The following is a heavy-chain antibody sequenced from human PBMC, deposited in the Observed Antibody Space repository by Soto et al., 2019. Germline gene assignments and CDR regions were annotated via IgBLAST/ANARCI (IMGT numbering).Heavy chain of an antibody. V-gene: IGHV3-74*01. J-gene: IGHJ3*02. CDR3: AREAGYCSGTSCCRRAFET. D-gene: IGHD2-2*01. Sequence: PGGSLRLSCAASGFTFSSYWMHWVRQAPGKGLVWVSRINTDGSSTNYADSVKGRFTISRDNAKNTLYLQMSALRAEDTAVYYCAREAGYCSGTSCCRRAFETWGQGTTVT. CDR2: INTDGSST. CDR1: GFTFSSYW.